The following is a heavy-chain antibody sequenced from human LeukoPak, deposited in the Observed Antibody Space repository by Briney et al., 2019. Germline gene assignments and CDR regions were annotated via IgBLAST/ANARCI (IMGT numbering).Heavy chain of an antibody. D-gene: IGHD2-21*01. J-gene: IGHJ3*02. CDR2: ISYDGSNK. Sequence: GGSLRLSCAASGFTFSSYAMHWVRQAPGKGLEWVAVISYDGSNKYYADSVKGRFTISRDNAKNSLYLQMNSLRAEDTSVYFCARLSYWVFEIWGQGTMVTVSS. CDR1: GFTFSSYA. CDR3: ARLSYWVFEI. V-gene: IGHV3-30-3*01.